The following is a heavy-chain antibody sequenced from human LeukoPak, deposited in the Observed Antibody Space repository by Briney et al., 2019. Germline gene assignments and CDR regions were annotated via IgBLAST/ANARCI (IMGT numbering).Heavy chain of an antibody. V-gene: IGHV4-4*02. Sequence: SETLSLTCAVSGGSISSDHWWSWVRQPPGKGLEWIGEIHHSGSTNYNPSLKSRVTISVDTSKNQFSLKLSSVTAADTAVYYFARQAKAPRKKYFDYWAREPWSPSPQ. CDR2: IHHSGST. CDR3: ARQAKAPRKKYFDY. CDR1: GGSISSDHW. J-gene: IGHJ4*02. D-gene: IGHD1-14*01.